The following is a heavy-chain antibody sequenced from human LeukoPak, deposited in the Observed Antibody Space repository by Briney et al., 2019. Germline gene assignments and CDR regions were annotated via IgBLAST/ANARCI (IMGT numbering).Heavy chain of an antibody. D-gene: IGHD5-12*01. CDR2: IYYSGST. J-gene: IGHJ5*02. Sequence: PSETLSLTCTVSGGSISSYYWSWIRQPPGKGLEWIGYIYYSGSTNYNPSLKSRVTISVDTSKNQFSLKLSSVTAADTAVYYCARGLAEGWFDPWGQGTLVTVSS. CDR3: ARGLAEGWFDP. V-gene: IGHV4-59*01. CDR1: GGSISSYY.